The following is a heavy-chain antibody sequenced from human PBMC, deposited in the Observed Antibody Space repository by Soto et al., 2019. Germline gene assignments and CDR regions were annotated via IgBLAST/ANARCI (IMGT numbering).Heavy chain of an antibody. J-gene: IGHJ2*01. CDR3: AARYCSGGSCYRFWYFDL. Sequence: QVQLQESGPGLVKPSQTLSLSCTVSGGSISRGGYYWSWIRQHPGKGLEWIGYFYYSGSTYYNPSLKSRVTISVDTSKNQFSLNLTSVTAADTAVYYCAARYCSGGSCYRFWYFDLWGRGTLVTVSS. CDR1: GGSISRGGYY. V-gene: IGHV4-31*03. CDR2: FYYSGST. D-gene: IGHD2-15*01.